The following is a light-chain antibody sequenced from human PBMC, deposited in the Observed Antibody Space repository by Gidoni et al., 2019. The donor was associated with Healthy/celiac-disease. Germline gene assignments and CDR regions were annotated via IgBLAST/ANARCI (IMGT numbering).Light chain of an antibody. Sequence: DIQMTQSPSTLSASVGDRVTITCRASQSISSWLAWYQQKPGKDPKLLIYKACSLESGVPSRVSGSGSGTEFTLTIRSLQPDDFANYYCQHRGTFGQGTKVEIK. CDR2: KAC. CDR3: QHRGT. J-gene: IGKJ1*01. CDR1: QSISSW. V-gene: IGKV1-5*03.